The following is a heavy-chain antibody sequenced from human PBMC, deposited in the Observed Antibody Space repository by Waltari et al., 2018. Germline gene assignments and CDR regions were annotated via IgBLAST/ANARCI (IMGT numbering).Heavy chain of an antibody. CDR2: IYYSGST. D-gene: IGHD2-21*02. J-gene: IGHJ4*02. CDR1: GCSISSGGYY. V-gene: IGHV4-31*03. Sequence: QVQLQESGPGLVKPSQTLSLTCTVSGCSISSGGYYWSWIRQHPGKGLDWIGYIYYSGSTYYNPSLKSRVTISVDTSKNQFTLKLSSVTAADTAVYYCARGMVVTAIHFDYWGQGTLVTVSS. CDR3: ARGMVVTAIHFDY.